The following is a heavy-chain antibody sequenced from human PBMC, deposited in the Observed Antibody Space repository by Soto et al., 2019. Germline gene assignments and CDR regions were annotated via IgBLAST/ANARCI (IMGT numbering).Heavy chain of an antibody. J-gene: IGHJ5*02. CDR2: ISGSGGST. V-gene: IGHV3-23*01. CDR1: GFTFSSYS. Sequence: EVQLLESGGGLVQPGGSLRLSCAASGFTFSSYSMSWVRQAPGKGLEWVSAISGSGGSTYYGDSAKGRFTISRDNSKNTLYLQMNSLRAEDTAVYYCASSIAARYGWFDPWGQGTLVTVSS. D-gene: IGHD6-6*01. CDR3: ASSIAARYGWFDP.